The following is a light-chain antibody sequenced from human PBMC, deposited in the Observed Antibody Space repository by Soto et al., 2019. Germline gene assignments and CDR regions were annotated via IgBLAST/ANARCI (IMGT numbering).Light chain of an antibody. V-gene: IGKV3-20*01. CDR1: QSVSSSY. CDR2: GAS. J-gene: IGKJ2*01. Sequence: EIVLTQSPGTLSLSPGERATLSCMASQSVSSSYLAWYQQKPGQAPRLLIYGASSRATGIPDRFSGSGSGTDFTRTISRLAPEDFAVYYCQQYGSSPNTFGQGTTREIK. CDR3: QQYGSSPNT.